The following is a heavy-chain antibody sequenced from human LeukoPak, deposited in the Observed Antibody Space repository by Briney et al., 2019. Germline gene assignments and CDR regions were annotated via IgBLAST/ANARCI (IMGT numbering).Heavy chain of an antibody. CDR3: ARGRRGYYYRLPLPGAFDI. J-gene: IGHJ3*02. D-gene: IGHD3-22*01. V-gene: IGHV3-21*01. CDR1: GFTFSSYS. Sequence: GGSLRLSCAASGFTFSSYSMNWVRQAPGKGLEWVSSISSSSSYIYYADSVKGRFTISRDNAKNSLYLQMNSLRAEDTAVYYCARGRRGYYYRLPLPGAFDIWGQGTMVTVSS. CDR2: ISSSSSYI.